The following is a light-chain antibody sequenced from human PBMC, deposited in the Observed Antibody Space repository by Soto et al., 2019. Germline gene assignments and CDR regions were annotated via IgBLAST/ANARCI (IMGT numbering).Light chain of an antibody. CDR1: KIGSKG. J-gene: IGLJ1*01. Sequence: SYELTQPPSVSGAPVQTASISGEGNKIGSKGVHWYHQKSGQSPVLFFYDDTHPLSVIPERFSGYNYGNKATLIISSVEAGDEADYLCKVWESRSDRYVVGTGTTVTV. CDR3: KVWESRSDRYV. CDR2: DDT. V-gene: IGLV3-21*02.